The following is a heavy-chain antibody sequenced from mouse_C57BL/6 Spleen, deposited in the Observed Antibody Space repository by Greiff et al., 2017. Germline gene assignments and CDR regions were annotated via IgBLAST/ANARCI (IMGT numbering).Heavy chain of an antibody. CDR3: ARGLTSAWFAY. Sequence: VQLQQSGPELVKPGASVKISCKASGYTFTDYYMNWVKQSHGKSLEWIGDINPNNGGTSYNQKFKGKATLTVDKSSSTAYMELRSLTSEDSAVYYCARGLTSAWFAYWGQGTLVTVSA. CDR2: INPNNGGT. CDR1: GYTFTDYY. V-gene: IGHV1-26*01. D-gene: IGHD3-1*01. J-gene: IGHJ3*01.